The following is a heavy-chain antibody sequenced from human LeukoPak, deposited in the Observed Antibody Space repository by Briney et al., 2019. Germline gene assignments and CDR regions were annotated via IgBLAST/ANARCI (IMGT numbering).Heavy chain of an antibody. CDR3: ARLPITKRAMDV. Sequence: PSETLSLTCTVSGGSISSSSYYWGWLRQPPGKGLEWIGSIYYSGSTYYNPSLKSRVTISVDTAKNQFSLKLSSVTAADTAVYYCARLPITKRAMDVWGQGTTVTVSS. CDR1: GGSISSSSYY. J-gene: IGHJ6*02. CDR2: IYYSGST. D-gene: IGHD3-3*01. V-gene: IGHV4-39*01.